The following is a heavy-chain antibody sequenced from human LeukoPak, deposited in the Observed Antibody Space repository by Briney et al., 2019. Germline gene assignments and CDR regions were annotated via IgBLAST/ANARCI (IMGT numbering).Heavy chain of an antibody. V-gene: IGHV3-11*01. CDR1: GFGFSDSY. D-gene: IGHD2-8*01. CDR2: ICGSGGDI. J-gene: IGHJ4*01. Sequence: GGSLRLSGVVSGFGFSDSYMTWIRQTPGKGLGWLAYICGSGGDIYYADSVKGRFTISRDNAKNSLYLQMNSLRPDDTALYYCSTDPRLLIYWGHGTLVTVSS. CDR3: STDPRLLIY.